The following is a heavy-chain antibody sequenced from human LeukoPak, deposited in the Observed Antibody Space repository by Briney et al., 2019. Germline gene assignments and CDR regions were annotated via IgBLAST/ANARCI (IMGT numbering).Heavy chain of an antibody. J-gene: IGHJ4*02. V-gene: IGHV3-53*01. CDR2: ILGDTTT. CDR1: GSTVSNNF. Sequence: GGSLRLSCAVSGSTVSNNFMTWVRQAPGKGLEWVSTILGDTTTTYADSVRGRFTISRDDSQNTLYLQMHRLRAEDTAVYFCVRGKGLRLVERFDSWGQGTLVTVSS. D-gene: IGHD2-21*01. CDR3: VRGKGLRLVERFDS.